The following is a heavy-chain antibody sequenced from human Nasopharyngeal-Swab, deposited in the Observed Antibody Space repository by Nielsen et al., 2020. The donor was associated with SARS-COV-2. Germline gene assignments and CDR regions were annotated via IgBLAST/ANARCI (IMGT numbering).Heavy chain of an antibody. CDR3: AREDYDFWSGYYIY. V-gene: IGHV4-34*01. Sequence: SETLSLTCAVYGGSFSGYYWSWIPQPPGKGLEWIGEINHSGSTNYNPSLKSRVTISVDTSKNQFSLKLSSVTAADTAVYYCAREDYDFWSGYYIYWGQGTLVTVSS. CDR1: GGSFSGYY. D-gene: IGHD3-3*01. CDR2: INHSGST. J-gene: IGHJ4*02.